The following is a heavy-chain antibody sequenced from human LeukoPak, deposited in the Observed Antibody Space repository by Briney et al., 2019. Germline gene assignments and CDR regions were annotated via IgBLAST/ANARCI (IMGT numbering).Heavy chain of an antibody. D-gene: IGHD3-9*01. CDR2: INHSGST. J-gene: IGHJ5*02. CDR3: ARLTSRYYDILTGPSRWFDP. CDR1: GGSFSGYY. Sequence: SETLSLTCAVYGGSFSGYYWSWIRQPPGKGLEWIGEINHSGSTNYNPSLKSRVTISVDTSKNQFSLKLSSVTAADTAVYYCARLTSRYYDILTGPSRWFDPWGQGTLVTVSS. V-gene: IGHV4-34*01.